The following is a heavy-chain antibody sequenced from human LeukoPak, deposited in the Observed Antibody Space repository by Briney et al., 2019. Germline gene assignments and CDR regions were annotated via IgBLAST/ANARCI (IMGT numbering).Heavy chain of an antibody. CDR3: ASRGRNSSGYEDY. Sequence: GGSLRLSCAAPGFTFSSYAMHWVRQAPGKGLEWVAVISYDGSNKYYADSVKGRFTISRDNSKNTLYLQMNSLRAEDTAVYYCASRGRNSSGYEDYWGQGTLVTVSS. D-gene: IGHD3-22*01. CDR1: GFTFSSYA. V-gene: IGHV3-30*04. J-gene: IGHJ4*02. CDR2: ISYDGSNK.